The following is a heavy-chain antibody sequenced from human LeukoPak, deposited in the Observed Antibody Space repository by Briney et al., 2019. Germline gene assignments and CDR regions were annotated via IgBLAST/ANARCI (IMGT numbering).Heavy chain of an antibody. D-gene: IGHD6-13*01. CDR1: GYTFTDYY. CDR2: INPNSGGS. V-gene: IGHV1-2*06. CDR3: ARVEQQLGQVGGFDP. J-gene: IGHJ5*02. Sequence: ASVKVSCKASGYTFTDYYMHWVRQAPGQGLEWMGRINPNSGGSNYAQKFQGRVTMTTDTSTSTAYMELRSLRSDDTAVYYCARVEQQLGQVGGFDPWGQGTLVTVSS.